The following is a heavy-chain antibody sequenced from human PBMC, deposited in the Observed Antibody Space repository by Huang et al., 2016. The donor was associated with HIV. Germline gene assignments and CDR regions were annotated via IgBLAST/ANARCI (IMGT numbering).Heavy chain of an antibody. CDR3: ATGVGSTGWYFDL. CDR1: GFSVSGNY. Sequence: EVQLVESGGGLIQPGGSLSLSCAASGFSVSGNYMAWVRQSPGKGLAWVSIMYTGGNTYYADSVKGRFTISRDNAQNTLFLQMNSLRAEDTAVYYCATGVGSTGWYFDLWGRGTLVTVSS. J-gene: IGHJ2*01. CDR2: MYTGGNT. V-gene: IGHV3-53*01. D-gene: IGHD1-26*01.